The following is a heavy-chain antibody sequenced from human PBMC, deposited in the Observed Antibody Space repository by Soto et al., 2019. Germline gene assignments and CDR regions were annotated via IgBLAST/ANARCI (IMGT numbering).Heavy chain of an antibody. CDR3: ARDRAIAAAGPRWDD. J-gene: IGHJ4*02. D-gene: IGHD6-13*01. V-gene: IGHV1-18*01. CDR2: ISAYNGNT. Sequence: ASVKVSCKASGYTFTSYGISWVRQASGQGLEWMGWISAYNGNTNYAQKLQGRVTMTTDTSTSTAYMELRSLRSDDTAVFFFARDRAIAAAGPRWDDWGQGTLVTVSS. CDR1: GYTFTSYG.